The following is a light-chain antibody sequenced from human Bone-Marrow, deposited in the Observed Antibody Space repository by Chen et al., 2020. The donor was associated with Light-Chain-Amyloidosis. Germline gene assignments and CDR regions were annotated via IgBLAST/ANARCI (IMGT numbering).Light chain of an antibody. Sequence: SSDLTQPPSVSVSPGQTASITCPGNKLGDKYVCWYQQKAGQSPVLVIYQDTKRPSGIPERFSAPNSGNTATLTISGTQAMDEADYYCQAWDLGSFVFGTGTTVTVL. CDR1: KLGDKY. CDR3: QAWDLGSFV. V-gene: IGLV3-1*01. J-gene: IGLJ1*01. CDR2: QDT.